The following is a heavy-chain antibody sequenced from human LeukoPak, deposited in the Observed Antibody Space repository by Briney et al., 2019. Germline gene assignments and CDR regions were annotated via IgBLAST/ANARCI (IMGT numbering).Heavy chain of an antibody. J-gene: IGHJ6*02. CDR3: ANDYYDSSGYSTSWGDYYYGMDV. Sequence: GGSLRLSCAASGFTFSSYWMSWVRQAPGKGLEWVSAISGSGGSTYYADSVKGRFTISRDNSKNTLYLQMNSLRAEDTAVYYCANDYYDSSGYSTSWGDYYYGMDVWGQGTTVTVSS. CDR2: ISGSGGST. V-gene: IGHV3-23*01. D-gene: IGHD3-22*01. CDR1: GFTFSSYW.